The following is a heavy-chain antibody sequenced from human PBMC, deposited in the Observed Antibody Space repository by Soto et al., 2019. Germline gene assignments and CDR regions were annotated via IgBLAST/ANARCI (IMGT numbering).Heavy chain of an antibody. CDR1: GFTFRSYG. D-gene: IGHD2-2*01. V-gene: IGHV3-30*18. CDR2: TSYDGRNT. CDR3: AKDGDCSRASCPGADP. J-gene: IGHJ5*02. Sequence: HPGGSLRLSCAASGFTFRSYGMHWVRQAPGKGLEWVAVTSYDGRNTYYADSVKGRFTISRDNSKNTLYLQMNSLRVEDTALYYCAKDGDCSRASCPGADPWGQGTLVTVSS.